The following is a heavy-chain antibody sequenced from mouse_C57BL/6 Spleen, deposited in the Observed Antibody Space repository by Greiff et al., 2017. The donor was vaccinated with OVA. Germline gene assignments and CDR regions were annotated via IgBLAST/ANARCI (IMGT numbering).Heavy chain of an antibody. V-gene: IGHV1-82*01. Sequence: VQLQQSGPELVKPGASVKISCKASGYAFSSSWMNWVKQRPGKGLEWIGRIYPGDGDTKYNGKFKGKATLTADKSSSTAYMQLSSLTSEDSAVYFCARSNYEYAMDYWGQGTSVTVSS. CDR2: IYPGDGDT. CDR3: ARSNYEYAMDY. D-gene: IGHD1-1*01. J-gene: IGHJ4*01. CDR1: GYAFSSSW.